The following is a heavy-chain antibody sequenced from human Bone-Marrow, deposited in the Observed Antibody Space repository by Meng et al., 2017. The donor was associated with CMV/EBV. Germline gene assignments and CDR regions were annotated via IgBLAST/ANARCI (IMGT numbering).Heavy chain of an antibody. CDR1: GYTFTGYY. J-gene: IGHJ6*02. V-gene: IGHV1-2*02. CDR3: ARDMVPYYYYGMDV. CDR2: INPNSGGT. Sequence: ASVKVSCKASGYTFTGYYMHWVLQAPGQGLEWMGWINPNSGGTNYAQKFQGRVTMTRDTSISTAYMELSRLRSDDTAVYYCARDMVPYYYYGMDVWGQGTTVTVSS. D-gene: IGHD3-10*01.